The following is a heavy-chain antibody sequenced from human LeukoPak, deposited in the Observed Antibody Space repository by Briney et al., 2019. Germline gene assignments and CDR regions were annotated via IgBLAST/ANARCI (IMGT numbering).Heavy chain of an antibody. D-gene: IGHD5-18*01. Sequence: SETLSLTCTVSGVSIRSNYWSWIRQPPGKGLEWIGYFFYSGYTTYNPSLKSRVTISVDTSKTQFSLKLRSVTAADTAVYYCAADTAMVTGYFDLWGRGTLVTVSS. V-gene: IGHV4-59*01. CDR1: GVSIRSNY. CDR2: FFYSGYT. J-gene: IGHJ2*01. CDR3: AADTAMVTGYFDL.